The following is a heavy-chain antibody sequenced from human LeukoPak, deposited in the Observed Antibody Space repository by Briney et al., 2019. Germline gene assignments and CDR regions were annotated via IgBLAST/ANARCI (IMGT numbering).Heavy chain of an antibody. V-gene: IGHV4-39*01. Sequence: PSETLSLTCTVSGGSISSSSYYWGWIRQPPGKGLEWIVSIYYSGSTYYNPSLKSRVTISVDTSKNQFSLKLSSVTAADTAVYYCARGTVYYYDSSGYRPDAFDIWGQGTMVTVSS. CDR3: ARGTVYYYDSSGYRPDAFDI. CDR2: IYYSGST. D-gene: IGHD3-22*01. CDR1: GGSISSSSYY. J-gene: IGHJ3*02.